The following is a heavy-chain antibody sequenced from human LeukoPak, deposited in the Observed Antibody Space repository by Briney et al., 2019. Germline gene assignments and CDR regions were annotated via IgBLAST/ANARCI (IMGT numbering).Heavy chain of an antibody. Sequence: GGSLRLSCAASGFTFSSYEMNWVRQAPGKGLEWVSYISSGGSTIHYADSVKGRFTTSRDNAKNSLYLQMNSLRAEDTAVYYCAKDLVDIVVVPAAIFDYWGQGTLVTVSS. CDR1: GFTFSSYE. CDR2: ISSGGSTI. J-gene: IGHJ4*02. V-gene: IGHV3-48*03. CDR3: AKDLVDIVVVPAAIFDY. D-gene: IGHD2-2*02.